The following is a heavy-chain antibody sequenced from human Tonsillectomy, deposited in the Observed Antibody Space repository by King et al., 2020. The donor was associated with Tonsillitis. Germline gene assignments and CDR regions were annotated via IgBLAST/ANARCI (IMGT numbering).Heavy chain of an antibody. CDR1: GFTFSSYA. CDR2: ISSNGGNT. CDR3: VKDEGYCSSTSCYGGGYYYYYGMDV. Sequence: VQLVESGGGLVQPGGSLRLSCSASGFTFSSYAMHWVRQAPGKGLEYVSAISSNGGNTHYADSVKGRFTISRDNSKNTLYLQMSSLRAEDTAVYYCVKDEGYCSSTSCYGGGYYYYYGMDVWGQGTTVTVSS. J-gene: IGHJ6*02. D-gene: IGHD2-2*01. V-gene: IGHV3-64D*06.